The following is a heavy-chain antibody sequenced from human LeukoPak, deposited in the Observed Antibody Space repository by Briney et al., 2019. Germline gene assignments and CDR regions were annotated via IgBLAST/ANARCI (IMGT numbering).Heavy chain of an antibody. J-gene: IGHJ4*02. D-gene: IGHD3-10*01. V-gene: IGHV4-59*08. CDR1: GGSISSYY. CDR3: ASGAYYYGSGSYYRRGHFDY. Sequence: SETLSLTCTVSGGSISSYYWSWIRQPPGKGLEWIGYIYYSGSTNYNPSLKSRVTISVDTSKNQFSLKLSSVTAADTAVYYCASGAYYYGSGSYYRRGHFDYWGQGTLVTVSS. CDR2: IYYSGST.